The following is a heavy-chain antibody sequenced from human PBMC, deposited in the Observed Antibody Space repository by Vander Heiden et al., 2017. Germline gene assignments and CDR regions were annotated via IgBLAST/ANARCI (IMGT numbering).Heavy chain of an antibody. Sequence: QVQLVQSGAEVKKPGSSVRVSCEASGGTVTNSEVSWVRQAPGQGLEWMGGIIPMFGTTNYAQKFQGRVTITADESTNTAYMEVSSLTSEDTAVYYCAKVGVAVAGTPYFDYWGQVTLVTVSS. CDR3: AKVGVAVAGTPYFDY. V-gene: IGHV1-69*01. J-gene: IGHJ4*02. CDR1: GGTVTNSE. D-gene: IGHD6-19*01. CDR2: IIPMFGTT.